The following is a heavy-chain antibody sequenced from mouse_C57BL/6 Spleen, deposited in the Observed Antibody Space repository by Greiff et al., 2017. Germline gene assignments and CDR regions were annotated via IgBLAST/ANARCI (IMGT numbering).Heavy chain of an antibody. CDR1: GFTFSDYG. CDR2: ISSGSSTI. V-gene: IGHV5-17*01. CDR3: ARDYGSSYWYFDV. Sequence: EVKLVESGGGLVKPGGSLKLSCAASGFTFSDYGMHWVRQAPEKGLEWVAYISSGSSTIYYADTVKGRFTIARDNAKNTLFLQMTSLRSEETAMYYCARDYGSSYWYFDVWGTGTTVTVSS. D-gene: IGHD1-1*01. J-gene: IGHJ1*03.